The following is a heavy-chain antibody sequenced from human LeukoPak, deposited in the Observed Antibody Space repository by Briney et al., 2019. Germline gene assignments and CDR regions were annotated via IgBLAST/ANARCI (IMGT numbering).Heavy chain of an antibody. CDR2: IIPIFGTA. D-gene: IGHD3-16*01. V-gene: IGHV1-69*01. CDR3: ARVWLPLGELRYYFDY. CDR1: GGTFSSYA. Sequence: SVKVSCKASGGTFSSYAISWVRQAPGQGLEWMGGIIPIFGTANYAQKFQGRVTITADESTSTAYMELSSLRSEDTTVYYCARVWLPLGELRYYFDYWGQGTLVTVSS. J-gene: IGHJ4*02.